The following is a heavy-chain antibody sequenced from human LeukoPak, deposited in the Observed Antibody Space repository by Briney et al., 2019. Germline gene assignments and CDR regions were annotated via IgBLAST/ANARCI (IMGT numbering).Heavy chain of an antibody. Sequence: GGSLRLPCAASGFTFSSYGMHWVRQAPGKGLEWVAFIRYDGSNKYYADSVKGRFTISRDNSKNTLYLQMNSLRAEDTAVYYCAKDESGYYYYMDVWGKGTTVTVSS. CDR3: AKDESGYYYYMDV. CDR1: GFTFSSYG. CDR2: IRYDGSNK. J-gene: IGHJ6*03. V-gene: IGHV3-30*02.